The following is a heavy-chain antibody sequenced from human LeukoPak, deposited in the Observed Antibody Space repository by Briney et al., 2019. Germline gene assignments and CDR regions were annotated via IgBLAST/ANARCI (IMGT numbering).Heavy chain of an antibody. CDR3: AKDRMGWAPSGWYFDY. CDR1: GFTFSSYA. J-gene: IGHJ4*02. D-gene: IGHD6-19*01. Sequence: PGGSLRLSCAASGFTFSSYAMSWVRQAPGKGLEWVSAISGSGGSTYYADSVKGRFTISRDNSKNTLYLQMNSLRAEDTAVYYCAKDRMGWAPSGWYFDYWGQGTLVTVSS. V-gene: IGHV3-23*01. CDR2: ISGSGGST.